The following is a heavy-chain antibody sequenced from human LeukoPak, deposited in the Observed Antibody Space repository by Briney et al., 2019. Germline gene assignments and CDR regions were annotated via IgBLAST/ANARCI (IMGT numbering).Heavy chain of an antibody. CDR3: AIAAGWEQAY. CDR1: GFTFSSYW. CDR2: IKEDGSAG. V-gene: IGHV3-7*01. Sequence: GGSLRLSCAASGFTFSSYWLSWVRQAPGKGLEWVANIKEDGSAGHYVDSVKGRFTISRDNAKKSLYLQMSSLRAEDTAVYYCAIAAGWEQAYWGQGTLVTVSS. D-gene: IGHD1-26*01. J-gene: IGHJ4*02.